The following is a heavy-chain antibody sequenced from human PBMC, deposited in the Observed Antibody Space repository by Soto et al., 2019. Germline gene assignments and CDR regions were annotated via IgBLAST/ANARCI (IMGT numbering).Heavy chain of an antibody. Sequence: ASVKVSCKASGYTFTSYSISWVRQAPGQGLEWMGWIGGYNGNTNYAQKFLGRLTVTTDTPTSTAYMELTSLTSDDTAVYYCVKEAEGSMYDGSSEAGPWGEGALLTVSS. D-gene: IGHD6-19*01. J-gene: IGHJ5*02. CDR2: IGGYNGNT. CDR3: VKEAEGSMYDGSSEAGP. V-gene: IGHV1-18*01. CDR1: GYTFTSYS.